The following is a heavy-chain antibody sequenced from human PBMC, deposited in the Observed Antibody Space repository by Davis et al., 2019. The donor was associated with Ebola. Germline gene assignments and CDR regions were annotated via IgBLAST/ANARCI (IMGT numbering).Heavy chain of an antibody. V-gene: IGHV5-51*01. CDR3: ASLRRTITGMDDGFDI. CDR1: GYSFTSYW. D-gene: IGHD2-8*02. Sequence: GESLKISCQGSGYSFTSYWIGWVRQMPGKGLEWMGIIYTGDSDTRYSPSFRGQVTISADKSMKTAFLQWSSLKASDSGMYYCASLRRTITGMDDGFDIWGQGTMVTVSS. J-gene: IGHJ3*02. CDR2: IYTGDSDT.